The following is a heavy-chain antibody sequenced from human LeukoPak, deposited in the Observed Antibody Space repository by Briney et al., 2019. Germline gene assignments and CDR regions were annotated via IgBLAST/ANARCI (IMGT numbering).Heavy chain of an antibody. D-gene: IGHD2-2*01. J-gene: IGHJ6*02. Sequence: SETLSLTCAVSGGSISSGGYYWSWIRQPPGKGLEWIGYLYYSGNTIYNPSLTSRVTISVDTSKHQFSLKLTSVTAADTAVYYCAGSPRYCSSTTCSSPYNYAMDVWGQGTTVTVSS. CDR2: LYYSGNT. CDR3: AGSPRYCSSTTCSSPYNYAMDV. CDR1: GGSISSGGYY. V-gene: IGHV4-61*08.